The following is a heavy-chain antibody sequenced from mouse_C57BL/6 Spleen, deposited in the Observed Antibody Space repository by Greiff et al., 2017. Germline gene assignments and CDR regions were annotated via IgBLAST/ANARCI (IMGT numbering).Heavy chain of an antibody. V-gene: IGHV1-76*01. CDR3: ASGNYGISYAMDY. CDR1: GYTFTDYY. Sequence: QVQLKESGAELVRPGASVKLSCKASGYTFTDYYINWVKQRPGQGLEWIARIYPGSGNTYYNEKFKGKATLTAEKSSSTAYMQLSSLTSEDSAVYFCASGNYGISYAMDYWGQGTSVTVSS. CDR2: IYPGSGNT. J-gene: IGHJ4*01. D-gene: IGHD2-1*01.